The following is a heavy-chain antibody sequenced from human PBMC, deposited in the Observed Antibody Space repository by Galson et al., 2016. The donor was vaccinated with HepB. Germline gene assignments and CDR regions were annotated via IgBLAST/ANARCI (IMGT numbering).Heavy chain of an antibody. CDR2: ISSSSSYI. V-gene: IGHV3-21*01. Sequence: SLRLSCAASGFTFSSYSMNWVRQAPGKGLEWVSSISSSSSYIYYADSGKGRFTISGDNAKNSLYLQMNSLRAEDTAVYYCARGDIVGAIFDYWGQGTLVTVSS. CDR3: ARGDIVGAIFDY. J-gene: IGHJ4*02. CDR1: GFTFSSYS. D-gene: IGHD1-26*01.